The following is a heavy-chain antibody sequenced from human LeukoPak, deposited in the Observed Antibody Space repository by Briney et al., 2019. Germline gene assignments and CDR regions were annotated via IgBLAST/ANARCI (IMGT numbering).Heavy chain of an antibody. CDR2: IYSNGST. CDR1: GVSLDEYY. Sequence: SETLSLTCSVSGVSLDEYYWYWVRQSAGKRLEWIGRIYSNGSTNYAPSLKSRVTMSIDTSKRHLSLKLSSVTAADTGFYYCARLNGDGFDIWGQGTKVTVSS. D-gene: IGHD2-8*01. CDR3: ARLNGDGFDI. V-gene: IGHV4-4*07. J-gene: IGHJ3*02.